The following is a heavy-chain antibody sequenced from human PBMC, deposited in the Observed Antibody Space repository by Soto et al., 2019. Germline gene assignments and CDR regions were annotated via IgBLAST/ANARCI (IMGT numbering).Heavy chain of an antibody. CDR1: GYSFTSYW. CDR2: IDPSDSYT. D-gene: IGHD6-19*01. J-gene: IGHJ6*02. CDR3: AIHMGTEQWLDDTYYYYCGMDV. Sequence: PGESLKISCKGSGYSFTSYWISWVRQMPGKGLEWMGRIDPSDSYTNYSPSFQGHVTISADKSISTAYLQWSSLKASDTAMYYCAIHMGTEQWLDDTYYYYCGMDVRGQATTVTVS. V-gene: IGHV5-10-1*01.